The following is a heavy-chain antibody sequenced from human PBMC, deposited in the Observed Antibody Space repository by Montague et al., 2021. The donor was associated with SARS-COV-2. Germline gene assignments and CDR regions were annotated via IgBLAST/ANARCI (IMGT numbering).Heavy chain of an antibody. V-gene: IGHV3-9*01. D-gene: IGHD2/OR15-2a*01. J-gene: IGHJ4*02. Sequence: SLRLSCAASGFSFDDYAMHWVRQAPGKGLEWVSGISWNSGSIGYADSVKGRFTISRDNAENSLYLQMNSVRADDTVLYYCVKDIVTRPVISAPDYWGQGTLVTVSS. CDR2: ISWNSGSI. CDR3: VKDIVTRPVISAPDY. CDR1: GFSFDDYA.